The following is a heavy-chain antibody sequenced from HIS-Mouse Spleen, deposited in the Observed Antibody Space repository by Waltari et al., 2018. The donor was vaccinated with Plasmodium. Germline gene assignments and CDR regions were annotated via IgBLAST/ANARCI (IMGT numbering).Heavy chain of an antibody. D-gene: IGHD6-6*01. V-gene: IGHV2-70*15. CDR1: GFSLSTSGMS. CDR3: ARTTYSSSSAKYYYYGMDV. J-gene: IGHJ6*02. Sequence: QVTLRESGPALVKPTQTLTLTCTFSGFSLSTSGMSVTWIRQPPGKALEWLARIDWDDDKYYSTSLKTRLTISKDTSKNQVVLTMTNMDPVDTATYYCARTTYSSSSAKYYYYGMDVWGQGTTVTVSS. CDR2: IDWDDDK.